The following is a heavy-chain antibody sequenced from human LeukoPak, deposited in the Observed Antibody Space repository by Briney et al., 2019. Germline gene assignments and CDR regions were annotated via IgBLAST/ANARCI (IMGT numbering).Heavy chain of an antibody. CDR1: GFKFETYN. V-gene: IGHV3-23*01. J-gene: IGHJ6*03. CDR3: AKDGIDIVVVVAASYYYYYMDV. Sequence: GGSLRLSCAASGFKFETYNFNWVRQAPGKGLEWVSAISGSGGSTYYADSVKGRFTISRDNSKNTLYLQMNSLRAEDTAVYYCAKDGIDIVVVVAASYYYYYMDVWGKGTTVTISS. CDR2: ISGSGGST. D-gene: IGHD2-15*01.